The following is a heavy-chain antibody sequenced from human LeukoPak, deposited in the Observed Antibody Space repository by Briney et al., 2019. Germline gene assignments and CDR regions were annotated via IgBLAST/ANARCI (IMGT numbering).Heavy chain of an antibody. Sequence: GGSLRLSCAASGFTFSSYSMNWVRQAPGKRLEWVSSISSSSSYIYYADSVKGRFTISRDNAKNSLYLQMNSLRAEDTAVYYCAREDSSGWYRDLDYWGQGTLVTVSS. V-gene: IGHV3-21*01. J-gene: IGHJ4*02. CDR3: AREDSSGWYRDLDY. CDR1: GFTFSSYS. CDR2: ISSSSSYI. D-gene: IGHD6-19*01.